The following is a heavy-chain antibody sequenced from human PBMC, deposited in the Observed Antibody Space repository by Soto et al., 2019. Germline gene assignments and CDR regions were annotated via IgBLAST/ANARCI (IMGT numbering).Heavy chain of an antibody. D-gene: IGHD5-12*01. CDR2: IYYSGST. CDR3: ARDGDGYNLGYYFDY. V-gene: IGHV4-59*01. CDR1: GGSISSYY. Sequence: SETLSLTCTVSGGSISSYYWSWSRQPPGKGLEWIGYIYYSGSTNYNPSLKSRVTISVDTSKNQFSLKLSSVTAADTAVYYCARDGDGYNLGYYFDYWGQRTLVTVSS. J-gene: IGHJ4*02.